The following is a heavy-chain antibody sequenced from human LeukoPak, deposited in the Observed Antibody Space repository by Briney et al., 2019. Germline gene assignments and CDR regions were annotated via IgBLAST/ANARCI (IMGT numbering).Heavy chain of an antibody. CDR3: AKYAPPSTLLTRFFDS. D-gene: IGHD2-21*02. CDR1: GFTFSIHW. Sequence: GGSLRLSCAASGFTFSIHWMTWVRQAPGKGLEWVATIKPDGNDKYFVDSVKGRFTVSRDNAKTSLYLQMNSLRAEDTAVYYCAKYAPPSTLLTRFFDSWGQGTLVTVSS. J-gene: IGHJ4*02. V-gene: IGHV3-7*03. CDR2: IKPDGNDK.